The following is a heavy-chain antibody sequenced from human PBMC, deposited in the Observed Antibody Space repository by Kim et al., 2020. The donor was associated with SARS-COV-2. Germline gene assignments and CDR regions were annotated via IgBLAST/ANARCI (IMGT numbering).Heavy chain of an antibody. V-gene: IGHV3-30*02. CDR3: AKYYYDSSAVKGKGMDV. D-gene: IGHD3-22*01. Sequence: SVKGRFSISRDNSKNTLYLQMNSLRPEDTAAYYCAKYYYDSSAVKGKGMDVWGQGTTVTVSS. J-gene: IGHJ6*02.